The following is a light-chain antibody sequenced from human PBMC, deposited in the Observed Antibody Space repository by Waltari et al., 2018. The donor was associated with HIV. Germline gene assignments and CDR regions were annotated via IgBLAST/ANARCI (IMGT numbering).Light chain of an antibody. J-gene: IGLJ2*01. CDR1: NIGLKS. CDR2: YDR. V-gene: IGLV3-21*04. Sequence: VVPQAPSVPVAPRQTAQITCVGGNIGLKSGLWYQQRPGQAPLLLISYDRARRSGISEGFSAANTGTTATLNINRVEAGDEADYYCRVLDDENGVGFGAGTRLSVL. CDR3: RVLDDENGVG.